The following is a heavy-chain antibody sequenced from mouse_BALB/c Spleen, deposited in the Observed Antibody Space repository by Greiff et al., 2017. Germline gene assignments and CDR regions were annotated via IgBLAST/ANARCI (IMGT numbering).Heavy chain of an antibody. V-gene: IGHV5-12-1*01. Sequence: VQLKESGGGLVKPGGSLKLSCAASGFAFSSYDMSWVRQTPEKRLEWVAYISSGGGSTYYPDTVKGRFTISRDNAKNTLYLQMSSLKSEDTAMYYCARMGDRGFAYWGQGTLVTVSA. CDR3: ARMGDRGFAY. CDR2: ISSGGGST. J-gene: IGHJ3*01. D-gene: IGHD3-3*01. CDR1: GFAFSSYD.